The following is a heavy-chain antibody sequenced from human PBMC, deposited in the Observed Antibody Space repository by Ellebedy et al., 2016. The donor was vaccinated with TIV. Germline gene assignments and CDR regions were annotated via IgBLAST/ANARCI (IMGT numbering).Heavy chain of an antibody. CDR2: ISYDGRNA. Sequence: GGSLRLSXAASGFIFDRFGMHWVRQAPGKGLEWVAVISYDGRNAYYADSVKGRFTISRDNSKNTLYLQMNSLRAEDTAVYYCAKDQSVVVIAMGHDAFDIWGQGTMVTVSS. CDR3: AKDQSVVVIAMGHDAFDI. J-gene: IGHJ3*02. D-gene: IGHD2-21*01. V-gene: IGHV3-30*18. CDR1: GFIFDRFG.